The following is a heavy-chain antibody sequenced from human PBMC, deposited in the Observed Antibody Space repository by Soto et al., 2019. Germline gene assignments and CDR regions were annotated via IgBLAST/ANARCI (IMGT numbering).Heavy chain of an antibody. J-gene: IGHJ5*02. D-gene: IGHD6-6*01. CDR3: ARRLFYPFGEKYSSSPFDL. CDR2: ISSGSRFI. CDR1: GSSLDSHS. V-gene: IGHV3-21*01. Sequence: GGALRVSWVASGSSLDSHSMNWLRQAPGKGLEWVSSISSGSRFIYYADSVKGRFTISRDNAKNSLFLQMNSLRVDDTALYYCARRLFYPFGEKYSSSPFDLWGQGTPVTVSS.